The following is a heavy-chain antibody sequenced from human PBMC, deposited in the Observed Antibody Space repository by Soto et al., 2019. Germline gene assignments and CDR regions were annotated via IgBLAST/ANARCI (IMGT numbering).Heavy chain of an antibody. CDR3: ASNIAARRFDP. D-gene: IGHD6-6*01. CDR1: GGSISSSNW. CDR2: IYHSGST. Sequence: SETLSLTCAVSGGSISSSNWWSWARQPPGKGLEWIGEIYHSGSTNYNPSLKSRVTISVDKSKNQFSLKLSSVTAADTAVYYCASNIAARRFDPWGQGTLVTVSS. J-gene: IGHJ5*02. V-gene: IGHV4-4*02.